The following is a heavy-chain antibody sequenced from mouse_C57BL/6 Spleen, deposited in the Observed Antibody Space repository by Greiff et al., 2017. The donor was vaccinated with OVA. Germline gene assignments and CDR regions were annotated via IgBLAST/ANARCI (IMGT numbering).Heavy chain of an antibody. V-gene: IGHV1-82*01. CDR1: GYAFSSSW. D-gene: IGHD1-1*01. CDR3: ARGGDYGSSYWYCDV. Sequence: QVQLQQSGPELVKPGASVKISCKASGYAFSSSWMNWVKQRPGKGLEWIGRIYPGDGDTNYNGKFKGKATLTADKSSSTAYMQLSSLTSEDSAVYFCARGGDYGSSYWYCDVWGTGTTVTVSS. CDR2: IYPGDGDT. J-gene: IGHJ1*03.